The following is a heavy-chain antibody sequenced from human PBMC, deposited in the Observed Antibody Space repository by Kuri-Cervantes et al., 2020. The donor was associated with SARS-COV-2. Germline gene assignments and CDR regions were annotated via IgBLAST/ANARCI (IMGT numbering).Heavy chain of an antibody. CDR1: GFTFDDYA. CDR2: ISWNSGSI. CDR3: AKDIIAAAGMTIDY. Sequence: LSLTCAASGFTFDDYAMHWVRQAPGKGLEWVSGISWNSGSIGYADSVKGRFTISRDNAKNSLYLQMNSLRAEDTALYYCAKDIIAAAGMTIDYWGQGTLVTVS. J-gene: IGHJ4*02. V-gene: IGHV3-9*01. D-gene: IGHD6-13*01.